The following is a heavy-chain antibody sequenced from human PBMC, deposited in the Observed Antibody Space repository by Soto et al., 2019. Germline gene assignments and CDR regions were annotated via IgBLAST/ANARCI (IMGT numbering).Heavy chain of an antibody. CDR1: GFTFSSNS. CDR2: ISSSSSYI. CDR3: ARDRYSSGWYYFDY. D-gene: IGHD6-19*01. Sequence: EVQLVESGGGLVKLGGSLRLSCAASGFTFSSNSMNWFRQAPGKGLEWVSSISSSSSYIYYADSVKGRFTISRDNAKNSLYLQMNSLRAEDTAVYYCARDRYSSGWYYFDYWGQGTLVTVSS. V-gene: IGHV3-21*01. J-gene: IGHJ4*02.